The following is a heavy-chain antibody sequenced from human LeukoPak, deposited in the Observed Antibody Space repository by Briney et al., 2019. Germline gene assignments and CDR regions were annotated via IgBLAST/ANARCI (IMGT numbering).Heavy chain of an antibody. CDR3: AKDHRIYCSSTSCPPFDY. CDR1: GFTFSSYA. V-gene: IGHV3-23*01. J-gene: IGHJ4*02. CDR2: ISGSGGST. D-gene: IGHD2-2*01. Sequence: GSLRLSCAASGFTFSSYAMSWVRQAPGKGLEWVSAISGSGGSTYYADSVKGRFTISRDNSKNTLYLQMNSLRAEDTAVYYCAKDHRIYCSSTSCPPFDYWGQGTLVTVSS.